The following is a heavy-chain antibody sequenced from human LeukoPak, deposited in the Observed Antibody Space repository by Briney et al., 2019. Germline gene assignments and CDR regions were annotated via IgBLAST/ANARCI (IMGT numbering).Heavy chain of an antibody. CDR3: ARHVAVAGNWFAP. CDR1: GGSISVISYF. Sequence: SETLSLTCTVSGGSISVISYFWAWIRQPPGKGLEWIGSVTYSGSIYYDPSLKSRVTMSEDTSNNQFSLNLTSLTAADTAVYYCARHVAVAGNWFAPWGRGTLVTVSS. J-gene: IGHJ5*02. CDR2: VTYSGSI. V-gene: IGHV4-39*01. D-gene: IGHD6-19*01.